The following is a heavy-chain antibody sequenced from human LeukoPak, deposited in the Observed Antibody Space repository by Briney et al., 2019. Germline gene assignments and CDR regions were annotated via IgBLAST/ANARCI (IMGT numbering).Heavy chain of an antibody. D-gene: IGHD3-3*01. Sequence: SETLSLTCAVYGGSFSGYYWSWIRQPPGKGLEWIGEINHSGSTNYNPSLKSRVTISVDTSKNQFSLKLSSVTAADTAVYYCARDLTGFWSGYANWGQGTLVTVPS. V-gene: IGHV4-34*01. CDR3: ARDLTGFWSGYAN. J-gene: IGHJ4*02. CDR2: INHSGST. CDR1: GGSFSGYY.